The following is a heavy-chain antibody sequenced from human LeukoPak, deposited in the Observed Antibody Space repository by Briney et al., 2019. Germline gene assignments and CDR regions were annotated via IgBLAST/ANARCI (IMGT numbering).Heavy chain of an antibody. J-gene: IGHJ4*02. V-gene: IGHV3-21*01. Sequence: GGSLRLSCAPSGLTFSSYRMKWVRQAPGKRVEWGSSIISPSRYIYYADSVKGRFTISRVKAKNSLYLQMNSLRAEDTAVYYCARFVSGNYYKFDYWGQGTLVTVSS. CDR1: GLTFSSYR. CDR2: IISPSRYI. CDR3: ARFVSGNYYKFDY. D-gene: IGHD3-10*01.